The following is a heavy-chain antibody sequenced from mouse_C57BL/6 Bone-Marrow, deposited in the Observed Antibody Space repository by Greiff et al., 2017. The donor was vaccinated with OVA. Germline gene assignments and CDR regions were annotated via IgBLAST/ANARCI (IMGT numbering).Heavy chain of an antibody. CDR1: GFTFSDYG. CDR2: ISSGSSTI. D-gene: IGHD2-1*01. Sequence: EVKLVESGGGLVKPGGSLKLSCAASGFTFSDYGMHWVRQAPEKGLEWVAYISSGSSTIYYADIVKGRFTISRDNAKNTLFLQMTSLRSEDTAMYYCARRYGNYYAMDYWGQGTSVTVSS. CDR3: ARRYGNYYAMDY. J-gene: IGHJ4*01. V-gene: IGHV5-17*01.